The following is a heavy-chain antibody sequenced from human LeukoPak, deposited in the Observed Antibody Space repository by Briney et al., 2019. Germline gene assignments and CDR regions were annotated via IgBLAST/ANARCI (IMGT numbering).Heavy chain of an antibody. Sequence: GGSLRLSCAASGFTFSSYSMNWVRQAPGKGLEWVSYISSSSSTIYYADSVKGRFTISRDNSKNTLYLQMNSLRAEDTAVYYCAKSRTHGSGSYPDAYYFDYWGQGTLVTVSS. CDR3: AKSRTHGSGSYPDAYYFDY. D-gene: IGHD3-10*01. CDR2: ISSSSSTI. V-gene: IGHV3-48*01. CDR1: GFTFSSYS. J-gene: IGHJ4*02.